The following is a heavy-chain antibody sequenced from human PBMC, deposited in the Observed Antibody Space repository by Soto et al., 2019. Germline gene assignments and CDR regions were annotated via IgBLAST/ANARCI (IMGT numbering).Heavy chain of an antibody. D-gene: IGHD2-2*01. CDR3: ARGRRVVVPPASPNWFDP. Sequence: QVQLQQWGAGLLKPSETLSLTCAVYGGSFSGYYWSWIRQPPGKGLEWIGEINHSGSTNYNPSLKSRVTISVDTSKNQFSLKLSSVTAADTAVYYCARGRRVVVPPASPNWFDPWGQGTLVTVSS. V-gene: IGHV4-34*01. CDR2: INHSGST. J-gene: IGHJ5*02. CDR1: GGSFSGYY.